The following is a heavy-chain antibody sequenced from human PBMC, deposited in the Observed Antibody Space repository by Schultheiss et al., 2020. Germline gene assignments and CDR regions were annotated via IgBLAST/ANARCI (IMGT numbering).Heavy chain of an antibody. J-gene: IGHJ3*02. V-gene: IGHV1-18*01. CDR2: ISAYNGNT. D-gene: IGHD2-2*01. CDR3: ARWHQLRNAFDI. Sequence: GESLKISCKASGYTFTSYGISWVRQAPGQGLEWMGWISAYNGNTNYAQKLQGRVTMTTDTSTSTAYMELRSLRSDDTAVYYCARWHQLRNAFDIWGQGTMVNVSS. CDR1: GYTFTSYG.